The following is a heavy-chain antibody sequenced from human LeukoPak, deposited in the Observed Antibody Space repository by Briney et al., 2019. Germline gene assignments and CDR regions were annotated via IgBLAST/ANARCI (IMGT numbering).Heavy chain of an antibody. V-gene: IGHV1-8*01. CDR3: ATGPAYYDFWSGYRGVDY. CDR2: MSPNSDNT. D-gene: IGHD3-3*01. Sequence: GASVNVSCKASGYTFTSYDINWVRQATGQGLEWMGWMSPNSDNTGYAQKFQGRVTMTEDTSTDTAYMELSSLRSEDTAVYYCATGPAYYDFWSGYRGVDYWGQGTLVTVSS. J-gene: IGHJ4*02. CDR1: GYTFTSYD.